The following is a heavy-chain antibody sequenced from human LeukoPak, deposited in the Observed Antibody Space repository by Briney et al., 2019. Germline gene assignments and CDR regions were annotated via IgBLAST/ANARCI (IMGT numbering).Heavy chain of an antibody. Sequence: PETLSLTCTVSGGSISSSSYYWGWIRQPPGKGLEWIGSIYYSGSTYYNPSLKSRVTISVDTSKNQFSLKVSSVTAADAAVYYCARRLSEYYFDYWGQGTLVTVSS. CDR1: GGSISSSSYY. V-gene: IGHV4-39*01. CDR2: IYYSGST. J-gene: IGHJ4*02. CDR3: ARRLSEYYFDY.